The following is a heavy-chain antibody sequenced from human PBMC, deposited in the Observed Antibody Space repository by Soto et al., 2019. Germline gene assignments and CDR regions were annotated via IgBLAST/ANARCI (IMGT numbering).Heavy chain of an antibody. V-gene: IGHV4-59*08. CDR1: CGSISTFY. CDR3: ARLFGGNVEY. CDR2: IYYTGST. Sequence: SETLSLTCTVSCGSISTFYWSWIRQPPGKGLEWIGYIYYTGSTNYNPSLKSRVTISVDTSKNQFSLKLNSVTAADTAVYYCARLFGGNVEYWGQGTLVTVSS. D-gene: IGHD2-15*01. J-gene: IGHJ4*02.